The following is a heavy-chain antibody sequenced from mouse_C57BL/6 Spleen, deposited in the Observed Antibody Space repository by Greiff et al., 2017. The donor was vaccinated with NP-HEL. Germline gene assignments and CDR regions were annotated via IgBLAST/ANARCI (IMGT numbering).Heavy chain of an antibody. Sequence: VQLQESGAELVRPGASVTLSCKASGYTFTDYEMHWVKQTPVHGLEWIGAIDPETGGTAYNQKFKGKAILTADKSSSTAYMELRSLTSEDSAVYYCTRGDDYDPFAYWGQGTLVTVSA. J-gene: IGHJ3*01. CDR3: TRGDDYDPFAY. CDR2: IDPETGGT. D-gene: IGHD2-4*01. CDR1: GYTFTDYE. V-gene: IGHV1-15*01.